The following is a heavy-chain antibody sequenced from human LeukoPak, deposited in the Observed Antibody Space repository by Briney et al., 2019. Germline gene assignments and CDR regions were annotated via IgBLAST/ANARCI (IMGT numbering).Heavy chain of an antibody. J-gene: IGHJ4*02. V-gene: IGHV1-2*02. Sequence: ASVKVSCKASGYTFTDYYIHWVRQAPGQGLEWMGWINPNSGGTNYPQKFQGRVTMTRDASISTAYMELSRLRSDDTAVYYCARVGTPGYSSGWYEYWGQGTLVTVSS. CDR3: ARVGTPGYSSGWYEY. D-gene: IGHD6-19*01. CDR1: GYTFTDYY. CDR2: INPNSGGT.